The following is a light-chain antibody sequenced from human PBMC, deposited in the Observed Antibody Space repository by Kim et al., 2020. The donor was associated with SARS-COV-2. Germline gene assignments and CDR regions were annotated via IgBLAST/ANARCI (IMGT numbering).Light chain of an antibody. J-gene: IGKJ2*01. CDR2: AAS. CDR1: QSISSY. Sequence: ASVGDRVTITCRASQSISSYLNWYQQKPGKAPKLLIYAASSLQSVVPSRFSGSGSGTDFTLTISSLQPEDFATYYCQQSYSTSPYTFGQGTKLEI. V-gene: IGKV1-39*01. CDR3: QQSYSTSPYT.